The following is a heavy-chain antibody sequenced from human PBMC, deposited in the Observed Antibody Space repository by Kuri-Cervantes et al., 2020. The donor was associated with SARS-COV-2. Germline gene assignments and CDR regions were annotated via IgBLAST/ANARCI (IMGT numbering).Heavy chain of an antibody. D-gene: IGHD3-16*02. CDR1: GGTFSSYA. CDR2: ISTYNGNT. CDR3: ARDRYRRAEGYFDY. V-gene: IGHV1-18*01. Sequence: ASVKVSCKASGGTFSSYAISWVRQAPGRGLEWMGWISTYNGNTNYAQILQGRITMTTDTSTSTAYMELRSLRSEDTAVYYCARDRYRRAEGYFDYWGQGTLVTVSS. J-gene: IGHJ4*02.